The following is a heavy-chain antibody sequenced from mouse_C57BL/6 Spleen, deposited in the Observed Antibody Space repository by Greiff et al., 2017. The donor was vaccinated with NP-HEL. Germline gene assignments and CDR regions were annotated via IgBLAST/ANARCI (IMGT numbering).Heavy chain of an antibody. CDR3: ARRVPGYYGNYLYAMDY. J-gene: IGHJ4*01. D-gene: IGHD2-1*01. Sequence: VQLVESGGGLVKPGGSLKLSCAASGFTFSDYGMHWVRQAPEKGLEWVAYISSGSSTIYYADTVKGRFTISRDNAKNTLFLQMTSLRSEDTAMYYCARRVPGYYGNYLYAMDYWGQGTSVTVSS. CDR1: GFTFSDYG. V-gene: IGHV5-17*01. CDR2: ISSGSSTI.